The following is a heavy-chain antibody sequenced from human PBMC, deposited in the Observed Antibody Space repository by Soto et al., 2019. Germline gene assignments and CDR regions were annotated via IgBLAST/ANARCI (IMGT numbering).Heavy chain of an antibody. CDR1: GYTFSSYY. Sequence: ASVKVSWKACGYTFSSYYMRSVRQAPGQGLEWMGIINPSGGSTSYAQKFQRRVTMTRDTSTSTVYMELSSLRSEDTAVYYCARVLGQVAGISLGAFDIWGQGTMVTVSS. J-gene: IGHJ3*02. CDR2: INPSGGST. CDR3: ARVLGQVAGISLGAFDI. D-gene: IGHD6-19*01. V-gene: IGHV1-46*01.